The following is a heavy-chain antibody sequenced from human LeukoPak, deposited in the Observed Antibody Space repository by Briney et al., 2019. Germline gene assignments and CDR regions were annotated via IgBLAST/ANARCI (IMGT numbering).Heavy chain of an antibody. D-gene: IGHD6-6*01. Sequence: GGSLRLSCAASGFTFSSYWMSWVRQAPEKGLEWVANIKQDGSEKYYVDSVKGRFTISRDNAKNSLYLQMNSLRAEDTAVYYCARVRVAARPGGWFDPWGQGTLVTVSS. V-gene: IGHV3-7*01. CDR1: GFTFSSYW. CDR2: IKQDGSEK. CDR3: ARVRVAARPGGWFDP. J-gene: IGHJ5*02.